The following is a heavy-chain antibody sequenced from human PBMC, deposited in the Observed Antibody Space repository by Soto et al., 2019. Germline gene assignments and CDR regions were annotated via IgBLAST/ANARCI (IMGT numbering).Heavy chain of an antibody. Sequence: QVQLVQSGAEVKKPGASVKVSCKASGYTFTSYAMHWVRQAPGQRLEWMGWINAGNGNTKYSQKFQGRVTITRDTSASTAYMELSSLRSEDTAVYYSARDLTRSGYYYFDYWGKGTLVTVSS. CDR2: INAGNGNT. CDR3: ARDLTRSGYYYFDY. V-gene: IGHV1-3*01. J-gene: IGHJ4*02. D-gene: IGHD3-22*01. CDR1: GYTFTSYA.